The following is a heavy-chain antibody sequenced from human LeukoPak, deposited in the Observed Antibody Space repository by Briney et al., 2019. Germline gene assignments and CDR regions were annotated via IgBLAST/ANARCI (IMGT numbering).Heavy chain of an antibody. CDR2: IIPIFGTA. V-gene: IGHV1-69*05. CDR3: ARVAGSDYYYYYMDV. J-gene: IGHJ6*03. CDR1: GGTFSSYA. Sequence: ASVKVSCKASGGTFSSYAISWVRQAPGQGLEWMGGIIPIFGTANYAQKFQGRATITTDESTSTAYMELSSLRSEDTAVYYCARVAGSDYYYYYMDVWGKGTTVTVSS.